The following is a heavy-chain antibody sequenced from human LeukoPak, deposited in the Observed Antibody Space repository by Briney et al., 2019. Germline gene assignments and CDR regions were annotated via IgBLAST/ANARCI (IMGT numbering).Heavy chain of an antibody. Sequence: GGSLRLSCVASGLTVSSNYMSWVRQAPGRGLEWVSVLYSGGGTDHADSVKGRFTISRDNSKNTLYLQMNSLRAEDTAVYHCAKHFPGIAVAPDAFDIWGQGTMVTVSS. J-gene: IGHJ3*02. CDR1: GLTVSSNY. V-gene: IGHV3-66*04. D-gene: IGHD6-19*01. CDR2: LYSGGGT. CDR3: AKHFPGIAVAPDAFDI.